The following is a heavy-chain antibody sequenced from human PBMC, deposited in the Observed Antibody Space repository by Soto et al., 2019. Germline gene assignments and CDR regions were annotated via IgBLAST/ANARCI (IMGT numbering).Heavy chain of an antibody. CDR2: ISGSGIST. V-gene: IGHV3-11*01. Sequence: PGGSLRLSCAASGFTFSDYYMSWIRQAPGKGLEWVSYISGSGISTHYADSVKGRFTVSRDNSKNTLYLQMNSLRAEDTAVYNCAKEPVGPDWYFDLWGRGTLVT. CDR3: AKEPVGPDWYFDL. J-gene: IGHJ2*01. CDR1: GFTFSDYY.